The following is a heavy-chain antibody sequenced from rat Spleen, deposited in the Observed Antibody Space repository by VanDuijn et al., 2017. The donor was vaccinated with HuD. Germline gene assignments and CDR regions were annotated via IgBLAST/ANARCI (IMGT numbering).Heavy chain of an antibody. V-gene: IGHV5-31*01. CDR1: GFTFNKYW. D-gene: IGHD1-9*01. Sequence: EVQLVESGGGLVQPGRSLKLSCVASGFTFNKYWMTWIRQAPGKGLEWVASITNKGDNTYYPDSVKGRFTISRDNAKSTLYLQLNSLRSDDTATYYCARYAATYYGYPYWGQGVMVTVSS. CDR3: ARYAATYYGYPY. J-gene: IGHJ2*01. CDR2: ITNKGDNT.